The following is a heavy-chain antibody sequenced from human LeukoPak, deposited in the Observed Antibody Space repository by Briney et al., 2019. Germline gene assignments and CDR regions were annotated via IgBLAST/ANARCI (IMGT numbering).Heavy chain of an antibody. Sequence: SETLSLTCTVSGGSISSSSYYWGWIRQPPGKGLEWIGSIYYSGSTYYNPSLKSRVTISVDTSKNQFSLKLSSVTAADTAVYYCAREEAGDSSDAFDIWGQGTMVTVSS. D-gene: IGHD7-27*01. J-gene: IGHJ3*02. CDR1: GGSISSSSYY. CDR3: AREEAGDSSDAFDI. V-gene: IGHV4-39*07. CDR2: IYYSGST.